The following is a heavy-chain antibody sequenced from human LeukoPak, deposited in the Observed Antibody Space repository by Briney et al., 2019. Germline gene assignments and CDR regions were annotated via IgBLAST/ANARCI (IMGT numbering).Heavy chain of an antibody. V-gene: IGHV4-59*08. D-gene: IGHD2/OR15-2a*01. J-gene: IGHJ4*02. Sequence: SETLSLTCTVSGGSISGYYWSWIRQPPGKGLEWIGYIYYSGSTNYNPSLKSRVTISLDTSKNQFSLKLNSVTAADTAVYYCARTLQGRLFDYWGQGTLVTVSS. CDR2: IYYSGST. CDR1: GGSISGYY. CDR3: ARTLQGRLFDY.